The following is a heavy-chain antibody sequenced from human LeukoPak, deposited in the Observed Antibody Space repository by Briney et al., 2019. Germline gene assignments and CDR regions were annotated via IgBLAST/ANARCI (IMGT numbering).Heavy chain of an antibody. CDR3: AREGHRKWLPLRLGFQH. V-gene: IGHV4-39*07. D-gene: IGHD3-22*01. CDR1: GGSISSSSYY. J-gene: IGHJ1*01. CDR2: IYYSGST. Sequence: SETLSLTCTVSGGSISSSSYYWGWIRQPPGKGLEWIGSIYYSGSTYYNPSLKSRVTISVDTSKNQFSLKLSSVTAADTAVYYCAREGHRKWLPLRLGFQHWGQGTLVTVSS.